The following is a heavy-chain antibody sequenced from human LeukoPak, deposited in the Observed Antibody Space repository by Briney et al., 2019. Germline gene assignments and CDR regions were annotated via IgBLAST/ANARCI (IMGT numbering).Heavy chain of an antibody. CDR2: INNDGST. J-gene: IGHJ6*02. CDR1: EFTVSSNY. CDR3: ARSRGCGGTGGIDV. Sequence: GGSLRLSCAASEFTVSSNYMSWVRQAPGKGLEWVSVINNDGSTYYEESVKGRYSISRENSKNMLYLQMNSLRADDTAVYYCARSRGCGGTGGIDVWGQGTTVTVSS. V-gene: IGHV3-53*01. D-gene: IGHD6-25*01.